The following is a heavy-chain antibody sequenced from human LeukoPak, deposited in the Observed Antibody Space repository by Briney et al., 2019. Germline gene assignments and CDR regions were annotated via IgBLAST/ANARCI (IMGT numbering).Heavy chain of an antibody. V-gene: IGHV4-30-2*01. CDR3: ASLKYSSSWYNYYYYYGMDV. CDR1: GGSISSGGYS. D-gene: IGHD6-13*01. CDR2: IYHSGST. Sequence: SQTLSLTCAVSGGSISSGGYSWSWIRQPPGKGLEWIGYIYHSGSTYYNPSLKSRVTISVDRSKNQFSLKLSSVTAADTAVYYCASLKYSSSWYNYYYYYGMDVWGQGTTVTVSS. J-gene: IGHJ6*02.